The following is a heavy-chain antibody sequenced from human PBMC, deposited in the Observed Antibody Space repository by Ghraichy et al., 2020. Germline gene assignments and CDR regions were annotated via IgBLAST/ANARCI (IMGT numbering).Heavy chain of an antibody. V-gene: IGHV1-2*02. J-gene: IGHJ5*02. CDR3: ARGQEWFGEHTDNWFDP. Sequence: ASVKVSCKASGYTFTGYYMHWVRQAPGQGLEWMGWINPNSGGTNYAQKFQGRVTMTRDTSISTAYMELSRLRSDDTAVYYCARGQEWFGEHTDNWFDPWGQGTLVTVSS. CDR2: INPNSGGT. CDR1: GYTFTGYY. D-gene: IGHD3-10*01.